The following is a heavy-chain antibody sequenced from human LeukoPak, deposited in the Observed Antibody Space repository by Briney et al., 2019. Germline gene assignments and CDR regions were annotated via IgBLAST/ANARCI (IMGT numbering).Heavy chain of an antibody. CDR3: ARARVPGELNY. CDR1: GFTFSSCE. J-gene: IGHJ4*02. Sequence: GGSLRLSCAASGFTFSSCEMNWGRQAPGKGLEWLSYISNSGSSKYYADSVRGRFTISRDNAKNSLYLQMNSLRAEDTAVYYCARARVPGELNYWGQGTLVTVSS. V-gene: IGHV3-48*03. D-gene: IGHD3-10*01. CDR2: ISNSGSSK.